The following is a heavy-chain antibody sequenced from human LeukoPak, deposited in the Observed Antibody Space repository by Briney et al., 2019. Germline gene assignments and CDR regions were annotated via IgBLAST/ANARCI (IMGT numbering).Heavy chain of an antibody. Sequence: SETLSLTCTVSGGSISSSSYYWGWIRQPPGKGLEWIGSIYYSGSTYYNPSLKSRVTISVDTSKNQFSLKLSSVTAADTAVYYCARHLTVAVTRGGRDYWGQGTLVTVSS. J-gene: IGHJ4*02. D-gene: IGHD2-15*01. CDR2: IYYSGST. CDR1: GGSISSSSYY. V-gene: IGHV4-39*01. CDR3: ARHLTVAVTRGGRDY.